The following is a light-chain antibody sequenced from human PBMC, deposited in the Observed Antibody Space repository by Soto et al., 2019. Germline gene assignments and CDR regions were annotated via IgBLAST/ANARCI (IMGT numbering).Light chain of an antibody. CDR1: SSDVGGYNY. J-gene: IGLJ1*01. CDR3: SSYTSSSLYV. Sequence: QSVLTQPVSVSGSPGQSITISCTGTSSDVGGYNYVSWYQQHPGKAPKLMIYEVSNRPSGVSNRFSGSKSGNTASLTISGLQAEDEADYCCSSYTSSSLYVFGTGTKVTVL. V-gene: IGLV2-14*01. CDR2: EVS.